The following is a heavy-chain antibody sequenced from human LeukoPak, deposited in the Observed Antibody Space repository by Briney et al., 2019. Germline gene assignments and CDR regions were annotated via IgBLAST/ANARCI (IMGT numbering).Heavy chain of an antibody. V-gene: IGHV1-18*01. CDR1: GYTFTSYG. CDR2: ISAYNGNT. Sequence: VKVSCKASGYTFTSYGISWVRQAPGQGLEWMGWISAYNGNTNYAQKLQGRVTMTTDTSTSTAYMELRSLRSDDTAVYYCAKDPLWFGEFDNWFDPWGQGTLVTVSS. CDR3: AKDPLWFGEFDNWFDP. J-gene: IGHJ5*02. D-gene: IGHD3-10*01.